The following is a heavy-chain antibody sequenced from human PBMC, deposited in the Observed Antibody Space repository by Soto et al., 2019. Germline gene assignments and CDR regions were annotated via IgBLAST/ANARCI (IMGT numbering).Heavy chain of an antibody. V-gene: IGHV4-59*01. D-gene: IGHD3-22*01. CDR2: IYYSGST. Sequence: PSETLSLTCAVYGGSFSAYYWSWIRQPPGKGLEWIGYIYYSGSTNYNPSLKSRVTISVDTSKNQFSLKLSSVTAADTAVYYCARTINYYDSSGYFHWGQGTLVTVSS. CDR1: GGSFSAYY. CDR3: ARTINYYDSSGYFH. J-gene: IGHJ4*02.